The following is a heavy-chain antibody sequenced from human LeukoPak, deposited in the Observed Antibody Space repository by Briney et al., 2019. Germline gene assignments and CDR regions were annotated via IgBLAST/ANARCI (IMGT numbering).Heavy chain of an antibody. CDR3: ARAFLVADKVPRYFDH. J-gene: IGHJ4*02. Sequence: GGSLRLSCAASGFTFNDFSIHWVRQAPGKGLEWVSSISGYSTYIYYADSVKGRFTISRDNAKRSLYLQMSSLRAEDTAVYYCARAFLVADKVPRYFDHRGQGALVTVSS. CDR1: GFTFNDFS. CDR2: ISGYSTYI. V-gene: IGHV3-21*06. D-gene: IGHD2-15*01.